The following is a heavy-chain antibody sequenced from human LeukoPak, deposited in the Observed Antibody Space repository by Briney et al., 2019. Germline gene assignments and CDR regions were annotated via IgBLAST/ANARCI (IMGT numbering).Heavy chain of an antibody. CDR3: ARDSPSHKDASDI. CDR1: GYSISSGYY. CDR2: IYHSGST. J-gene: IGHJ3*02. V-gene: IGHV4-38-2*02. Sequence: SETLSLTCTVSGYSISSGYYWGWIRQPPGKGLEWIGSIYHSGSTYYNPSLKSRVTVSVDTSKNQFSLKLSSVTAADTAVYYCARDSPSHKDASDIWGQGTMVTVSS.